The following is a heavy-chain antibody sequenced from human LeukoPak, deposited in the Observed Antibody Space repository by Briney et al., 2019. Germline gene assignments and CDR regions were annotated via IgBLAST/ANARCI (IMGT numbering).Heavy chain of an antibody. CDR3: ARDLECSSTSCYDY. J-gene: IGHJ4*02. D-gene: IGHD2-2*01. Sequence: ASVKVSCKASGGTFSSSAISWVRQAPGQGLEWMGGIIPIFGTPNYAQKFQGRVTITADESTSTAYMELSSLRSEDTAVYYCARDLECSSTSCYDYWGQGTLVTVSS. CDR1: GGTFSSSA. CDR2: IIPIFGTP. V-gene: IGHV1-69*13.